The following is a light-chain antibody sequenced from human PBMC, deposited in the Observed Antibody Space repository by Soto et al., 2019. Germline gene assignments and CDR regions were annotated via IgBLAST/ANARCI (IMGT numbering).Light chain of an antibody. J-gene: IGLJ1*01. CDR1: SSDVANSNY. CDR3: SSYTSGGTLAFV. Sequence: QSVLTQPASVSGSPGQSITISCTGTSSDVANSNYVSWYQQHPGKAPKLMIYEVTYRPSGVSNRFSGSKSGNTASLTISGLQAEDEADYYCSSYTSGGTLAFVFGTGTKVTFL. CDR2: EVT. V-gene: IGLV2-14*01.